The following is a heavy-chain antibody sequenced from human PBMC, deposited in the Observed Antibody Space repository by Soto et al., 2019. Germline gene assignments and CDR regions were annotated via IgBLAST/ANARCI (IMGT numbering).Heavy chain of an antibody. J-gene: IGHJ6*04. CDR3: ASSYDFWSGYYPW. Sequence: PGGSLRLSCAASGFTVSSNYMSWVRQAPGKGLEWVSVIYSGGSTYYADSVKGRFTISRHNSKNTLYLQMNSLRAEDTAVYYCASSYDFWSGYYPWWGKGTTVTVSS. D-gene: IGHD3-3*01. V-gene: IGHV3-53*04. CDR2: IYSGGST. CDR1: GFTVSSNY.